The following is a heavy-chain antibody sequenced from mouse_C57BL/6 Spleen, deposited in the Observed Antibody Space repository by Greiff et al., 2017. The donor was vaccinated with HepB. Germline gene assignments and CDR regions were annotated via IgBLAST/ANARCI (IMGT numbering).Heavy chain of an antibody. CDR2: FDPNSGGT. CDR1: GYTFTSYW. Sequence: LVESGAELVKPGASVKLSCKASGYTFTSYWMHWVKQRPGRGLEWIGRFDPNSGGTKYNEKFKSKATLTVDKPSSTAYMQLSSLTSEDSAVYYCARSQLGFDYWGQGTTLTVSS. D-gene: IGHD4-1*02. J-gene: IGHJ2*01. V-gene: IGHV1-72*01. CDR3: ARSQLGFDY.